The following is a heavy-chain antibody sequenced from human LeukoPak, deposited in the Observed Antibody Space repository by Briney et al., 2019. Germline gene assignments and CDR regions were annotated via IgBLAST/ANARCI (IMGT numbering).Heavy chain of an antibody. CDR2: IYSGDSDT. CDR3: ARREASANFDY. V-gene: IGHV5-51*01. Sequence: GESLKISCKGSGYSFTSYRIGWVRQMPGKGLEWMGIIYSGDSDTRYSPSFQGQVTISADRSVNTVYLQWDSLKASDTATYYCARREASANFDYWGQGTRVTVSS. J-gene: IGHJ4*02. CDR1: GYSFTSYR. D-gene: IGHD2-15*01.